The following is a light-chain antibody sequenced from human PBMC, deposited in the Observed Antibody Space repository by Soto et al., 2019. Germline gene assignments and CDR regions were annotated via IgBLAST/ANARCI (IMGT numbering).Light chain of an antibody. CDR1: EYLIHNDGNTY. V-gene: IGKV2-30*02. J-gene: IGKJ4*01. CDR2: MVS. CDR3: MQGTHLPRT. Sequence: DVGMTQSPLSLPVTLGQSASISCRSSEYLIHNDGNTYLSWFHQRPGQSPRRLIYMVSTRDSGVPDRFSGSGSGTDFTLKSTRVAAEDVGVYYCMQGTHLPRTFGGGTTVEIK.